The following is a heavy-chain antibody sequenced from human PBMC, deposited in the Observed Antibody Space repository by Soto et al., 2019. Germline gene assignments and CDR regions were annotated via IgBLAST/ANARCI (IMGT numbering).Heavy chain of an antibody. J-gene: IGHJ4*02. V-gene: IGHV4-4*02. CDR2: ISHSGST. CDR3: AARHFWSGPWTHTRLDS. D-gene: IGHD3-3*02. Sequence: SETLSLTCAVSADSIKISHWWNWVRQPPGKGLEWIGQISHSGSTNYNPSLTSRVTISVDKSKNHSSLKLTYVTAADTAVYYCAARHFWSGPWTHTRLDSWGQGALVTVSS. CDR1: ADSIKISHW.